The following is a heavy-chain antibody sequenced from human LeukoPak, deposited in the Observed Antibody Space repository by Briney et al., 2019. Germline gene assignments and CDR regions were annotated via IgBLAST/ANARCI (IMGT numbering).Heavy chain of an antibody. CDR2: ISGSGGST. V-gene: IGHV3-23*01. D-gene: IGHD6-13*01. Sequence: GGSLRLSCAASGFTFNNYGMSWVRQAPGKGLEWVSAISGSGGSTYYADSVKGRFTISRDNSKNTLYLQMNSLRAEDTAVYYCATRSGYSSSWYPQWGQGTLVTVSS. J-gene: IGHJ4*02. CDR3: ATRSGYSSSWYPQ. CDR1: GFTFNNYG.